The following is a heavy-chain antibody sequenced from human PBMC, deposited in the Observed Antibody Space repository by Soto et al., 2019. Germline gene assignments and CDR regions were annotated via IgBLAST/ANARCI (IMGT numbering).Heavy chain of an antibody. J-gene: IGHJ4*02. CDR2: ISAYNCNT. V-gene: IGHV1-18*01. D-gene: IGHD2-15*01. Sequence: QVQLVQSGAEVKKPGASVKVSCKASGDTFTNFGISWVRQAPGQGLAWMGWISAYNCNTNYAQNCQGRVTMTTDTSTSTAYMEPRSLRSDGTAVYYCARGGTPIDYWAQGTLVTVSS. CDR1: GDTFTNFG. CDR3: ARGGTPIDY.